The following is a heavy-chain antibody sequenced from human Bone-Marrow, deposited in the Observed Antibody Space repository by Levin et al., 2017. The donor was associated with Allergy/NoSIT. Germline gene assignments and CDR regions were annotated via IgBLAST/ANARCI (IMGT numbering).Heavy chain of an antibody. D-gene: IGHD6-6*01. V-gene: IGHV3-23*01. Sequence: QTGGSLRLSCAASGFTFSSYAMSWVRQAPGKGLEWVSAISGSGGSTYYADSVKGRFTISRDNSKNTLYLQMNSLRAEDTAVYYCAKRLAARYYYYMDVWGKGTTVTVSS. J-gene: IGHJ6*03. CDR2: ISGSGGST. CDR3: AKRLAARYYYYMDV. CDR1: GFTFSSYA.